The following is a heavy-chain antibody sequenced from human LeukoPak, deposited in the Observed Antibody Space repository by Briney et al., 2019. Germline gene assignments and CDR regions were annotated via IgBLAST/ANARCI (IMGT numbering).Heavy chain of an antibody. D-gene: IGHD3-16*02. CDR2: INHSGST. CDR3: ARDLVLGV. CDR1: GGSFSGYY. Sequence: PSETLSLTCAVYGGSFSGYYWSWIRQPPGKGLEWIGEINHSGSTNYNPSLKSRVTISVDTSKNQFSLKLSSVTAADTAVYYCARDLVLGVWGQGTTVTVSS. J-gene: IGHJ6*02. V-gene: IGHV4-34*01.